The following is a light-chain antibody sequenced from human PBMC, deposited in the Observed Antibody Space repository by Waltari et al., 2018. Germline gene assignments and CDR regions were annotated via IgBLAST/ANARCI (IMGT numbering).Light chain of an antibody. CDR3: QQTFITPWT. CDR2: NTS. CDR1: QGVTPL. Sequence: DIQMTQSPSSLSASVGERVTIACRPSQGVTPLLNWYQQKPGRAPKLLISNTSTLQNGVPSRFSGSGSGTDFTLTITSLHPEDFASYSCQQTFITPWTFGPGTKVDI. J-gene: IGKJ1*01. V-gene: IGKV1-39*01.